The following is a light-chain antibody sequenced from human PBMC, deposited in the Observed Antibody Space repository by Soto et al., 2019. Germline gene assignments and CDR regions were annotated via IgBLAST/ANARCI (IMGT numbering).Light chain of an antibody. CDR1: QSVLYSSNNKNY. Sequence: DIVMTQSPDSLAVSLGERATINCKSSQSVLYSSNNKNYVAWYQQKPGQPPKLIVYWASTRESGVPDRFSGSGSGTDFTLTISNLQAEDVAVYYCQQYNNWPPWTFGQGTKVDIK. J-gene: IGKJ1*01. V-gene: IGKV4-1*01. CDR3: QQYNNWPPWT. CDR2: WAS.